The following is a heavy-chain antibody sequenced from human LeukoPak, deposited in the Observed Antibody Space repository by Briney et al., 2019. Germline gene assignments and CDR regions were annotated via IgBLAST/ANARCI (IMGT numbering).Heavy chain of an antibody. J-gene: IGHJ3*02. CDR1: GFTFSSYG. CDR3: AKFGWLAPDAFDI. D-gene: IGHD5-24*01. V-gene: IGHV3-30*02. Sequence: GGSLRLSCAASGFTFSSYGMHWVRQAPGKVLEWVAFIRYDGSSEYYADSVKGRFTISRDNSKNTLYLQMNSLRAEDTAVYYCAKFGWLAPDAFDIWGQGTMVTVSS. CDR2: IRYDGSSE.